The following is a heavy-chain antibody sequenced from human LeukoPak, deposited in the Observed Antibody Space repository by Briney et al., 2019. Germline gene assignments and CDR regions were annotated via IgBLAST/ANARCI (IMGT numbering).Heavy chain of an antibody. Sequence: ASVKVSCKASGYTFTSNYMYWVRQAPGQGLEWMGIINPSGGTTRYAQKFQGRVTMTRDASTSTLYMELSSLRSEDTAVYYCTRWVGVTILGVGGQAFDIWGQGTMVTVSS. J-gene: IGHJ3*02. CDR2: INPSGGTT. CDR1: GYTFTSNY. V-gene: IGHV1-46*03. D-gene: IGHD3-3*01. CDR3: TRWVGVTILGVGGQAFDI.